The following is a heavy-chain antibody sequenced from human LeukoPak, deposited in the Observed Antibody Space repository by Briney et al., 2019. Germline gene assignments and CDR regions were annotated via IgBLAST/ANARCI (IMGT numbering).Heavy chain of an antibody. J-gene: IGHJ5*02. D-gene: IGHD2-15*01. Sequence: SETLSPTCTVSGGSISSSSYYWGWIRQPPGKGLEWIGSIYYSGSTYYNPSLKSRVTISVDTSKNQFSLKLSSVTAADTAVYYCARGNIVVVVAAQNWFDPWGQGTLVTVSS. CDR1: GGSISSSSYY. CDR3: ARGNIVVVVAAQNWFDP. CDR2: IYYSGST. V-gene: IGHV4-39*01.